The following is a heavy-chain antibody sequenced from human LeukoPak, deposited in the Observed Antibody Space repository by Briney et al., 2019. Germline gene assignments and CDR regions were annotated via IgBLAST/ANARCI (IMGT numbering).Heavy chain of an antibody. V-gene: IGHV1-8*01. CDR2: MSPNSSDT. CDR1: GYTFTTHD. J-gene: IGHJ4*02. CDR3: VRTPPNWGFDY. D-gene: IGHD7-27*01. Sequence: ASVKVSCKASGYTFTTHDINWVRQATGQGLEWLGWMSPNSSDTGYAQKFQGRVTMTSGSSISTAYMELSSLRSEDTAIYYCVRTPPNWGFDYWGQGTLVTVSS.